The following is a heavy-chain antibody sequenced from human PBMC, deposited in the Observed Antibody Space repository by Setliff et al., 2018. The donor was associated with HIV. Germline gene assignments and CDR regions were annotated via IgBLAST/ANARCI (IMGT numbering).Heavy chain of an antibody. CDR1: GFTFRSYC. V-gene: IGHV3-21*01. D-gene: IGHD2-15*01. J-gene: IGHJ4*02. CDR2: ITGDGSYT. CDR3: ARARGGNSEWSY. Sequence: GGSLRLSCAASGFTFRSYCMAWVRQAPGKGLEWVSVITGDGSYTYYADSVKGRFTISRDNSKSTLYLQLNSLRAEDTAVYSCARARGGNSEWSYWGQGTLVTVSS.